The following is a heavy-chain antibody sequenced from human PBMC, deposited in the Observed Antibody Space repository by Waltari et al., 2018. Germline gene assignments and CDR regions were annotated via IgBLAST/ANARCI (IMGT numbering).Heavy chain of an antibody. CDR3: ARRAAAGNFFDY. CDR2: IYHSGST. D-gene: IGHD6-13*01. J-gene: IGHJ4*02. Sequence: QVQLQESGPGLVKPSETLSLTCAVSGYSISSGYCWGWIRQPPGKGLEWIGSIYHSGSTNDNPSLKSRVTISVDTSKNQFSLKLSSVTAADTAVYYCARRAAAGNFFDYWGQGTLVTVSS. CDR1: GYSISSGYC. V-gene: IGHV4-38-2*01.